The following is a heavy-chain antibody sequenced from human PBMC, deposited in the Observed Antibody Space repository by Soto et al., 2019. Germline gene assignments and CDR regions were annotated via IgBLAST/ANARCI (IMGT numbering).Heavy chain of an antibody. CDR2: IIPIFGTA. V-gene: IGHV1-69*13. Sequence: SVKVSCKASGGTFSSYAISWVRQAPGQGLEWMGGIIPIFGTANYAQKFQGRVTITADESTSTAYMELSSLRSEDTAVYYCARVPKGVEYQLLVDWFDPWGQGTLVTVS. CDR3: ARVPKGVEYQLLVDWFDP. J-gene: IGHJ5*02. D-gene: IGHD2-2*01. CDR1: GGTFSSYA.